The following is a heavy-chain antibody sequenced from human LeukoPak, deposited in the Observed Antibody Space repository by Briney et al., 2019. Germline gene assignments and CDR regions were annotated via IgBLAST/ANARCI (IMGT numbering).Heavy chain of an antibody. CDR2: IYYSGST. CDR3: ARLAITMVRGVITPLDV. D-gene: IGHD3-10*01. CDR1: GGSISSGGYY. Sequence: SETLSLTCTVSGGSISSGGYYWSWIRQHPGKGLEWIGYIYYSGSTYYNPSLKSRVTISVDTSKNQFSLKLSSVTAADTAVYYCARLAITMVRGVITPLDVWGQGTTVTVSS. J-gene: IGHJ6*02. V-gene: IGHV4-31*03.